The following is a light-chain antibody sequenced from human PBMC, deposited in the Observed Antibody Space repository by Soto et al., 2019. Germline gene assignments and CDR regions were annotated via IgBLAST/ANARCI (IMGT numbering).Light chain of an antibody. J-gene: IGLJ2*01. CDR2: EVS. CDR3: SSYGGYNNVI. CDR1: SSDVGGYNY. V-gene: IGLV2-8*01. Sequence: QSALTQPPSASGSPGQSVTISCTGTSSDVGGYNYVSRYQQHPDKAPKLIIYEVSKRPSGVPDRFSGSKSGNTASLTVSGLQAEDEADYYCSSYGGYNNVIFGGGTKLTVL.